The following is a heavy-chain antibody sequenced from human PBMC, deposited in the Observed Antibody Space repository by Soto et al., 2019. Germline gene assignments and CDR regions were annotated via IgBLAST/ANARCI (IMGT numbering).Heavy chain of an antibody. CDR1: GFTFTNFD. CDR2: ISGCGSII. D-gene: IGHD3-3*02. CDR3: ARGGRNILPPSYGKWEVHLDS. V-gene: IGHV3-48*03. J-gene: IGHJ4*02. Sequence: EVQLVESGGGLAQPGGSLRLSCEASGFTFTNFDLSWVRQAPGKGLEWVACISGCGSIIYYTDSVKGRFTMSKDDARTSSSLQTDTLRREDTSVSYCARGGRNILPPSYGKWEVHLDSWAQGTLVTVSS.